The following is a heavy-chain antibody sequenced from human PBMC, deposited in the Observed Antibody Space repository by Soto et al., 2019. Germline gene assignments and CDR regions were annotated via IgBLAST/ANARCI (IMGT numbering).Heavy chain of an antibody. CDR1: RFTFSNYG. J-gene: IGHJ4*02. V-gene: IGHV3-30*03. Sequence: QVQLVESGGGVVQPGGSLTLSCAASRFTFSNYGMHWVRQAPGEGLEWVAVISYDGTNNYYADSVRGRFTLYRDNSKNTLYLRMDRLTSDDTAVYYCASGTKTGVVVPGAPKYWGEGTLVAVSS. CDR2: ISYDGTNN. CDR3: ASGTKTGVVVPGAPKY. D-gene: IGHD2-2*01.